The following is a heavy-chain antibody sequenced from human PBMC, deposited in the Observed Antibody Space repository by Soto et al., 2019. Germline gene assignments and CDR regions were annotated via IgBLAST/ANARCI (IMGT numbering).Heavy chain of an antibody. D-gene: IGHD5-18*01. Sequence: PSETLSLTCAVYGVSFRGYYWSWILQPPGKGLEWIGEINHRGSTKYNPSLKSRVTMSVDTSKNQFSLKLSSVTAADTAVYYCARDRTVDTAMVRYYCYGMDVWGQGTTVSVSS. J-gene: IGHJ6*02. CDR1: GVSFRGYY. CDR3: ARDRTVDTAMVRYYCYGMDV. CDR2: INHRGST. V-gene: IGHV4-34*01.